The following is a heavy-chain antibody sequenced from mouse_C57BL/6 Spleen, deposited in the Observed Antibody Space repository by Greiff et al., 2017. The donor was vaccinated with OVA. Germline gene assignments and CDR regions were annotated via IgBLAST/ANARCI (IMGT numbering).Heavy chain of an antibody. J-gene: IGHJ2*01. D-gene: IGHD2-1*01. CDR3: ARKGVYGTFDY. CDR1: GYTFTSYW. V-gene: IGHV1-53*01. CDR2: INPSNGGT. Sequence: QVQLQQPGTELVKPGASVKLSCKASGYTFTSYWMHWVKQRPGQGLEWIGNINPSNGGTNYNEKLKSKATLTVAKSSSTAYMQLSSLTYEDAAVXYCARKGVYGTFDYWGQGTTLTVSS.